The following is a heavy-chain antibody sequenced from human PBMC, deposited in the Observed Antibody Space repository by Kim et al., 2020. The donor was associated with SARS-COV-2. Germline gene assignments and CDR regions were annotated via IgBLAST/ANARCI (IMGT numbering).Heavy chain of an antibody. CDR2: ISYDGSNK. V-gene: IGHV3-30*04. CDR1: GFTFSSYA. CDR3: ARDPRLHYFDY. J-gene: IGHJ4*02. Sequence: GGSLRLSCAASGFTFSSYAMHWVRQAPGKGLEWVAVISYDGSNKYYADSVKGRFTISRDNSKNTLYLQMNSLRAEDTAVYYCARDPRLHYFDYWGQGTLVTVSS.